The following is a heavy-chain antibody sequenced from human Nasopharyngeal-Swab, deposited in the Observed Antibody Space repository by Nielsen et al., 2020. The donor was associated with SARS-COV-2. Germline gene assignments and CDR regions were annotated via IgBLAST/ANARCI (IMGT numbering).Heavy chain of an antibody. V-gene: IGHV3-21*01. Sequence: GGSLRLSCVTSGFTFDMYSMHWVRKAPGQGLDWVSSISSSSNYIYYGDSVKGRFTISRDNTQKSLYLEMNSLRVEDTAVYYCARLGTESYHYYSLDVWGQGTTVTVSS. CDR1: GFTFDMYS. CDR2: ISSSSNYI. CDR3: ARLGTESYHYYSLDV. J-gene: IGHJ6*02. D-gene: IGHD1-1*01.